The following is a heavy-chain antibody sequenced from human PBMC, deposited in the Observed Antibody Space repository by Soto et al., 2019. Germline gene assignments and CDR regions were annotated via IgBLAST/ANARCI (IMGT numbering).Heavy chain of an antibody. V-gene: IGHV3-33*01. CDR2: IWYDGSNK. CDR1: GFTFSSYG. Sequence: ESGGGVVQPGRSLRLSCAASGFTFSSYGMHWVRQAPGKGLEWVAVIWYDGSNKYYADSVKGRFTISRDNSKNTLYLQMNGLRAEDTAVYYCVGATKREGGYYYYYYGMDVWGQGTTVTVSS. D-gene: IGHD1-26*01. J-gene: IGHJ6*02. CDR3: VGATKREGGYYYYYYGMDV.